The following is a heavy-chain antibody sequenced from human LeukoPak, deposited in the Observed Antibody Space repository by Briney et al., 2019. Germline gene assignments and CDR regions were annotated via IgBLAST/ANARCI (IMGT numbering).Heavy chain of an antibody. Sequence: ASVKVSCKASGYTFTSYGISWVRQAPGQGLEWMGWISAYNGNTNYAQKLQGRVTMTTDTSTSTAYMELRSLRSDDTAVYYCARPNIRYCSGGACSNDGSDYWGQGTLVTVSS. CDR1: GYTFTSYG. CDR3: ARPNIRYCSGGACSNDGSDY. D-gene: IGHD2-15*01. V-gene: IGHV1-18*01. CDR2: ISAYNGNT. J-gene: IGHJ4*02.